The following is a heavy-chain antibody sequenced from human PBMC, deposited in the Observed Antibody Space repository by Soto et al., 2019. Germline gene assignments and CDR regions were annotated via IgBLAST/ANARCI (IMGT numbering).Heavy chain of an antibody. J-gene: IGHJ4*02. V-gene: IGHV6-1*01. Sequence: SQTLSLTCAISGDSVSGNSAAWNWIRQSPSRGLEWLGRTYYRSRWYNDYAVSAKSRITVTPDTSKNQFSLHLNSVTPEDTAVYYCAREFTSYVSSDSYLDYWGQGGLVTGSS. CDR3: AREFTSYVSSDSYLDY. CDR1: GDSVSGNSAA. D-gene: IGHD6-19*01. CDR2: TYYRSRWYN.